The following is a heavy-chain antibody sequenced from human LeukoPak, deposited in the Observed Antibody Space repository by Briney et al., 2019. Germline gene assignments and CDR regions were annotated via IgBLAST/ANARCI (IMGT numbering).Heavy chain of an antibody. Sequence: PGGSLRLSCAVSGFTVSSNYMSWVRQAPGKGPEWVSVIYGGGSTYYADSVKGRFTISRDNSKNTLYLQMNSLRAEDTAVYYCARAASVAGTYALNHWGQGTLVTVSS. CDR2: IYGGGST. CDR3: ARAASVAGTYALNH. J-gene: IGHJ4*02. CDR1: GFTVSSNY. V-gene: IGHV3-66*01. D-gene: IGHD6-19*01.